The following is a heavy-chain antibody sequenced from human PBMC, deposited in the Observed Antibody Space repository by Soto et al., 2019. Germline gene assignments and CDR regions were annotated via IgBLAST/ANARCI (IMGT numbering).Heavy chain of an antibody. CDR2: INSDGSST. Sequence: PGGALRLSCAASGFTFSSDGRHWVRQAPRKGLGWVSRINSDGSSTSYADSVKGRFTISRDNAKNTLYLQMNSLRAVDTALYYCATVADTTRDYLGQGTLDTVSS. CDR3: ATVADTTRDY. D-gene: IGHD5-18*01. J-gene: IGHJ4*02. V-gene: IGHV3-74*01. CDR1: GFTFSSDG.